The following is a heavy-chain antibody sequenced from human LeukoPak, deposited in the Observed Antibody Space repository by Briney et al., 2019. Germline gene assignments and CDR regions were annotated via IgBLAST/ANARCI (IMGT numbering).Heavy chain of an antibody. CDR2: IYDTGST. J-gene: IGHJ4*02. CDR3: QSRFLEWLLDY. D-gene: IGHD3-3*01. CDR1: GDSIRSNNYY. V-gene: IGHV4-39*01. Sequence: SETLSLTCTVSGDSIRSNNYYWGWIRQPPGKGLEWIGSIYDTGSTFYNPSLKSRVIISVDTSKNQFSLMLSSVTAADTAVYYCQSRFLEWLLDYWGQGTLVTVSS.